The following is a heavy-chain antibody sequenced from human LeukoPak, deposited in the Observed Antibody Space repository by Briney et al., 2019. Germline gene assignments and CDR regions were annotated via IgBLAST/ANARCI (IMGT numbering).Heavy chain of an antibody. J-gene: IGHJ4*02. Sequence: SETLSLTCIVSGDSISSYCWSWIRQPPGKGLEWIGYIYYSGSTNYNPSLKSRVTISVDASKNHFSLKLSSVTAADTAVYYCARDRSLGIIDYWGQGTVVTVSS. CDR1: GDSISSYC. CDR2: IYYSGST. D-gene: IGHD3-16*01. V-gene: IGHV4-59*01. CDR3: ARDRSLGIIDY.